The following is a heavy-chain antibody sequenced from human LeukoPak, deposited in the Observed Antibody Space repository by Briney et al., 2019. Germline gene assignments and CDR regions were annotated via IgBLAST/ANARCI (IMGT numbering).Heavy chain of an antibody. V-gene: IGHV4-34*01. Sequence: SETLSLTCAVYGGSFSGYYWSWVRQPPGKGLEWIGEINHSGSTNYNPSLKSRVTISVDTSKNQFSLKLSSVTAADTAVYYCARVVAVAGRDYWGQGTLVTVSS. D-gene: IGHD6-19*01. CDR1: GGSFSGYY. J-gene: IGHJ4*02. CDR2: INHSGST. CDR3: ARVVAVAGRDY.